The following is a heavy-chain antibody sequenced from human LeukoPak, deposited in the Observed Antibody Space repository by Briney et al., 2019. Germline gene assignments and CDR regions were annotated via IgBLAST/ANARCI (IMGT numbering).Heavy chain of an antibody. Sequence: TLSLTCTVSGGSLSSGSYYWSWIRQPAGKGLEWIGRIYTSGSTNYNPSLKSRVTISVDTSKNQFSLKLSSVTAADTAVYYCARVGQYYDSSRVDYWGQGTLVTVPS. J-gene: IGHJ4*02. D-gene: IGHD3-22*01. CDR1: GGSLSSGSYY. CDR3: ARVGQYYDSSRVDY. CDR2: IYTSGST. V-gene: IGHV4-61*02.